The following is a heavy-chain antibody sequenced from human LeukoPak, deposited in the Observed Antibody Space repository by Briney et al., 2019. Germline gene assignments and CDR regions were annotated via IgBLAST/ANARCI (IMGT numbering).Heavy chain of an antibody. V-gene: IGHV1-18*01. CDR3: ARSLSDTAMAPYYYYYYGMDV. CDR1: GYTFTSYG. Sequence: ASVKVSCKASGYTFTSYGISWVRQAPGQGLEWMGWISAYNGNTNYAQKLQGRVTMTTDTSTSTAYMELRSLRSDDTAVYYCARSLSDTAMAPYYYYYYGMDVWGQGTTATVSS. CDR2: ISAYNGNT. J-gene: IGHJ6*02. D-gene: IGHD5-18*01.